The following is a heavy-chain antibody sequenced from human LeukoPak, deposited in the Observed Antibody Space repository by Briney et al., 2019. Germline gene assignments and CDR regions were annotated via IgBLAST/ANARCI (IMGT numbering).Heavy chain of an antibody. CDR1: GYTFTSYY. D-gene: IGHD3-3*01. Sequence: ASVKVSCKASGYTFTSYYMHWVRQAPGQGLEWMGIIIPSGGSTSYAQKFQGRVTMTRDMSTSTVYMELSSLRSEDTAVYYCARDRNYYFWSGYYTGYFDYWAKGTRVTVS. J-gene: IGHJ4*02. V-gene: IGHV1-46*01. CDR3: ARDRNYYFWSGYYTGYFDY. CDR2: IIPSGGST.